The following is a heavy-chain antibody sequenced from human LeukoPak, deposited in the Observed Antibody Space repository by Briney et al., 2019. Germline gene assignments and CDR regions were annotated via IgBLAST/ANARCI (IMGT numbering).Heavy chain of an antibody. Sequence: KPSETLSLTCAVYGGSFSGYYWSWIRQPPGKGLEWIGEINHSGSTNYNPSLKSRVTISVDTSKNQFSLKLSSVTAADTAVYYCATIQRVRDNLGGNYWGQGTLVTVSS. D-gene: IGHD1-14*01. CDR1: GGSFSGYY. CDR3: ATIQRVRDNLGGNY. V-gene: IGHV4-34*01. J-gene: IGHJ4*02. CDR2: INHSGST.